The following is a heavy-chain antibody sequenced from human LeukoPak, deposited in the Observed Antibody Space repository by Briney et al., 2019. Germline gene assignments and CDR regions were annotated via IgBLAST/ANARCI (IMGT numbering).Heavy chain of an antibody. J-gene: IGHJ4*02. CDR2: ISISGSTI. CDR3: ARAENNWNNVLDY. Sequence: GGSLRLSCATSGFTFDDYYMTWIRQAPGKGLEWVSYISISGSTIFYTDSVKGRFTISRDNAKNSLYLQMNSLRAEDTAVYYCARAENNWNNVLDYGGQRTLVGLS. D-gene: IGHD1/OR15-1a*01. V-gene: IGHV3-11*01. CDR1: GFTFDDYY.